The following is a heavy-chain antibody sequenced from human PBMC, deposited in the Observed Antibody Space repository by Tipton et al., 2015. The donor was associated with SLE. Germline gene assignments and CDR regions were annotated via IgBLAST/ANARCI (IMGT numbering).Heavy chain of an antibody. CDR3: ARDGAYCSSTSCPGPFYDY. CDR2: ISTSSNYI. D-gene: IGHD2-2*01. J-gene: IGHJ4*02. CDR1: GFTFSTYR. Sequence: GSLRLSCAASGFTFSTYRMTWVRQAPGKGLEWVSSISTSSNYIYYADSLQGRFTISRDNAKNSLYLQIDSLRAEDTAVYYCARDGAYCSSTSCPGPFYDYWGQGTLVTVSS. V-gene: IGHV3-21*01.